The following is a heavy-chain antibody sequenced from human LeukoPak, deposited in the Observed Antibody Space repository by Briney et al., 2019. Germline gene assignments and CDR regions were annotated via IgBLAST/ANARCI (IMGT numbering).Heavy chain of an antibody. Sequence: SVKVSCKASGGTFSSFAISWVRQAPGQGLEWMGGIIPIFGTANYAQKFQGRVTITTDESTSTAYMELSSLRSEDTAVYYCARDNYAGANWFDPWGQGTLVTVSS. CDR1: GGTFSSFA. V-gene: IGHV1-69*05. CDR3: ARDNYAGANWFDP. J-gene: IGHJ5*02. CDR2: IIPIFGTA. D-gene: IGHD1-7*01.